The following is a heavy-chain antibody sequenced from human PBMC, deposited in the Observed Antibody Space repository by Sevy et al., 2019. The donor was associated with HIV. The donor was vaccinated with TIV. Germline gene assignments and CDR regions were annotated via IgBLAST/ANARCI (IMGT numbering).Heavy chain of an antibody. V-gene: IGHV4-34*01. D-gene: IGHD3-3*01. CDR3: ARSSYDIWSGYYFDF. Sequence: SETLSLTCAVSGGSLNDYTWSWIRQPPGKGLEWIGAINHSGITKYSPSLKSRVTISLDTSENHFSLNLSSVTAADTAMYYCARSSYDIWSGYYFDFWGQGALVTVSS. CDR2: INHSGIT. CDR1: GGSLNDYT. J-gene: IGHJ4*02.